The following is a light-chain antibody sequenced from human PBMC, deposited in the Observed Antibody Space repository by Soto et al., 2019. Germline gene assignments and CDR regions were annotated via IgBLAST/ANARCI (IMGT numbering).Light chain of an antibody. V-gene: IGKV3-15*01. CDR1: QTVGRN. Sequence: IVMTQSPATLSVSPGERVTLSCRTSQTVGRNLAWYQQKPGQAPRLLIFGASTRATGLPDRFSVSGSGTEFTLTISSLQSEDVAVYYCQQYNNWPPYTFGQGTKLQIK. CDR2: GAS. CDR3: QQYNNWPPYT. J-gene: IGKJ2*01.